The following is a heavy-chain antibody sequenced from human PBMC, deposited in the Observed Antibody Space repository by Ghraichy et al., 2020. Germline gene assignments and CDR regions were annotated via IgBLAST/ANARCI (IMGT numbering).Heavy chain of an antibody. CDR3: AKGVGYRLYYYYFGMDV. V-gene: IGHV3-23*01. CDR2: ISGSGTNT. Sequence: GGSLRLSCAASGFTFSSYAMSWVRQAPGKGLEWVSAISGSGTNTYYADSVKGRFTISRDNSENTLYLQMNSLRVEDTAVYYCAKGVGYRLYYYYFGMDVWGQGTTVTVSS. J-gene: IGHJ6*02. D-gene: IGHD5-18*01. CDR1: GFTFSSYA.